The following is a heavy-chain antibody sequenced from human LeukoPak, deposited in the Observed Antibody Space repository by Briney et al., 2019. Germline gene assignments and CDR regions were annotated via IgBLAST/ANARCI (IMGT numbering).Heavy chain of an antibody. CDR2: ISSSSSYI. Sequence: GGSLGLSCAASGFAFSSYSMNWVRQAPGKGLEWVSSISSSSSYIYYADSVKGRFTISRDNSKNTLYLQMNSLRAEDTAVYYCTCSGWSIYYFDYWGQGTLVTVSS. V-gene: IGHV3-21*04. CDR3: TCSGWSIYYFDY. D-gene: IGHD6-19*01. J-gene: IGHJ4*02. CDR1: GFAFSSYS.